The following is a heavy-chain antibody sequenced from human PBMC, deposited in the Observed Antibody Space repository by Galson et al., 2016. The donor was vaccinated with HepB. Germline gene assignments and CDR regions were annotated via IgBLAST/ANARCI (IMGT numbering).Heavy chain of an antibody. V-gene: IGHV1-46*01. Sequence: SVKVSCKASGYTFTSYFIHWVRQAPGQGLEWLGIINPSGGRTDYAPKFQGRVTMTRDTSTSTVYMELSSLRSEDTAVYYCARDKSGDLPHFLVSWGQGTLVTVSS. D-gene: IGHD2/OR15-2a*01. CDR1: GYTFTSYF. J-gene: IGHJ4*02. CDR3: ARDKSGDLPHFLVS. CDR2: INPSGGRT.